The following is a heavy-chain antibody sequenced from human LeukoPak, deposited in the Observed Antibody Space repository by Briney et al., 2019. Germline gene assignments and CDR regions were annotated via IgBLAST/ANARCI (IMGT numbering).Heavy chain of an antibody. CDR2: IYYSGST. D-gene: IGHD3-22*01. Sequence: PSETLSLTCTVSGGSISSYYWSWIRQPPGKGLEWIGYIYYSGSTYYNPSLKSRVTISVDTSKNQFSLKLSSVTAADTAVYYCARFSVGVVITIFDYWGQGTLVTVSS. V-gene: IGHV4-59*12. J-gene: IGHJ4*02. CDR1: GGSISSYY. CDR3: ARFSVGVVITIFDY.